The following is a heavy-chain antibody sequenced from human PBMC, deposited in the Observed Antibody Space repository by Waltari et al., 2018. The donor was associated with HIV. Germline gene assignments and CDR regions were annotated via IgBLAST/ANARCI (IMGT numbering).Heavy chain of an antibody. V-gene: IGHV3-7*01. D-gene: IGHD2-21*01. J-gene: IGHJ4*02. CDR3: ARDLWPEDF. CDR2: INQDGTKK. Sequence: EVQLVESGGGLVQPGGSLRLSCVASGFTFTSYYRSWVRQAPGEGLELVANINQDGTKKFYVDSVKGRFTISRDNAKNSVYLQINSLRAEDSAIYYCARDLWPEDFWGQGTLVTVSS. CDR1: GFTFTSYY.